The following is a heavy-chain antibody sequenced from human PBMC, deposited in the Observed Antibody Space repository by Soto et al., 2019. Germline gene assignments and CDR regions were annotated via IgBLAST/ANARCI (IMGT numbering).Heavy chain of an antibody. V-gene: IGHV3-15*01. J-gene: IGHJ4*02. CDR3: TKVLGYCSGGNCFTFEY. Sequence: EVQLVESGGGLVKPGGSLRLSCAASGFPFSKAWMSWVRQVPGKGLEWVGRIKSKADGGTTDYAAPVNGRFTISSDDSSNTLYLQMNSLKTEDTAVYYCTKVLGYCSGGNCFTFEYWGQGAVVTVSS. D-gene: IGHD2-15*01. CDR1: GFPFSKAW. CDR2: IKSKADGGTT.